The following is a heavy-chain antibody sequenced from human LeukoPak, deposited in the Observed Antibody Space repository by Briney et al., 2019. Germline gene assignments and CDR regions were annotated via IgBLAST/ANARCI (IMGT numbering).Heavy chain of an antibody. CDR1: GGSISSYY. V-gene: IGHV4-59*01. Sequence: SETLSLTCTVSGGSISSYYWSWIRQPPGKGLEWIGYIYYSGSTNYNPSLKSRVTISVDTSKNQFSLKLSSVTAADTAVYYCARVNNFWSGYPALNWFDPWGQGTLVTVSS. CDR2: IYYSGST. D-gene: IGHD3-3*01. CDR3: ARVNNFWSGYPALNWFDP. J-gene: IGHJ5*02.